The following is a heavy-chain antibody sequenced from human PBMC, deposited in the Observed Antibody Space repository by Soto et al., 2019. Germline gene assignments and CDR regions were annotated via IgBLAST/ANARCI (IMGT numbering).Heavy chain of an antibody. CDR2: IDPSDSYI. CDR1: GYSFTNYW. Sequence: GESLKISCKGSGYSFTNYWISWVRQMPGKGLEWMGRIDPSDSYIKYSPSFQGHVTISADNSISTAYLQWSSLKASDTAMYYCARHDCSSTRCYNFGMDVWGQGTTVTVSS. D-gene: IGHD2-2*02. CDR3: ARHDCSSTRCYNFGMDV. J-gene: IGHJ6*02. V-gene: IGHV5-10-1*01.